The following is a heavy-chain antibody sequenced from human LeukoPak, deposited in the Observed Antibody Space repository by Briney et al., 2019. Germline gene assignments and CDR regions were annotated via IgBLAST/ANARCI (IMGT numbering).Heavy chain of an antibody. D-gene: IGHD3-16*01. V-gene: IGHV3-21*01. CDR1: GFTFSSYS. Sequence: GGSLRLSCAASGFTFSSYSMNWVRQAPGKGLEWVSSISSSSSYIYYADSVKGRFTISRDNAKNSLYLQMNSLRAEDTAVYYCARPRRGGHLDVWGKGTTVIVSS. J-gene: IGHJ6*04. CDR3: ARPRRGGHLDV. CDR2: ISSSSSYI.